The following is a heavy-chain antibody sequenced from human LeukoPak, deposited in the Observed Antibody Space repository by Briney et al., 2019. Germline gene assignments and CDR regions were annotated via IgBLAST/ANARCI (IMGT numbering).Heavy chain of an antibody. CDR3: ARAYYGSGGYHRVYYFDY. V-gene: IGHV4-30-4*01. CDR1: GGSISSGDYY. CDR2: IYYSGST. D-gene: IGHD3-10*01. J-gene: IGHJ4*02. Sequence: SQTLSLTCTVSGGSISSGDYYWSWIRQPPGKGLEWIGYIYYSGSTYYNPSLKSRVTISVDTSKNQFSLKLSSVTAADTAVYYCARAYYGSGGYHRVYYFDYWGQGTLVTVSS.